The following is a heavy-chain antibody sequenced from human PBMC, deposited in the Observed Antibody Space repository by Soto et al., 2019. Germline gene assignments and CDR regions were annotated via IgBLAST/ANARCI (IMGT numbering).Heavy chain of an antibody. Sequence: QVQLQQWGAGLLKPSETLSLTCAVYGGSFSGYYWSWIRQPPGKGLEWIGEINHSGSTNYNPSLKSRVTISVDTSKNRFSLKLSSVTAADTAVYYCARGLGYCSSTSCYTYYYYYGMDVWGQGTTVTVSS. CDR2: INHSGST. CDR1: GGSFSGYY. D-gene: IGHD2-2*02. V-gene: IGHV4-34*01. CDR3: ARGLGYCSSTSCYTYYYYYGMDV. J-gene: IGHJ6*02.